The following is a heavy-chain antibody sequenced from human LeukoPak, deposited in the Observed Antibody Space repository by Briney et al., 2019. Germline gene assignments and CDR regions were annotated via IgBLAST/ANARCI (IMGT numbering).Heavy chain of an antibody. D-gene: IGHD4-17*01. J-gene: IGHJ4*02. Sequence: PSETLSLTCTVSGGSVSGFYWSWIRQPPGKGLEWVGYIKYSGTTNYNPSLRSRVTMSVDTSNNQFSLSLSSVTAADTAVYHCARHQGTVTKYYFDLWGQGTLVTVSS. CDR1: GGSVSGFY. V-gene: IGHV4-59*08. CDR3: ARHQGTVTKYYFDL. CDR2: IKYSGTT.